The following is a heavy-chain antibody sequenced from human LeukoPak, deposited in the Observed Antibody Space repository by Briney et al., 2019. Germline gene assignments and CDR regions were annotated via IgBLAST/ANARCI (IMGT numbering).Heavy chain of an antibody. V-gene: IGHV3-21*01. J-gene: IGHJ3*02. CDR3: ARGSRVFPIDAFDI. D-gene: IGHD3-10*01. Sequence: PGGSLRLSCAASGFTFSSYSMNWVRQAPGKGLEWVSSISSSSSYIYYADSVKGRFTISRDNAKNSLYLQMNSLRAEDTAVYYCARGSRVFPIDAFDIWGQGTMVTVSS. CDR2: ISSSSSYI. CDR1: GFTFSSYS.